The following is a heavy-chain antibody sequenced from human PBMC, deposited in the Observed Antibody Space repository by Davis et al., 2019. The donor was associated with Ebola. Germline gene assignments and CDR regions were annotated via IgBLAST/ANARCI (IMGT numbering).Heavy chain of an antibody. CDR1: GYSFTSYC. D-gene: IGHD6-13*01. V-gene: IGHV5-51*01. J-gene: IGHJ4*02. CDR3: ARQPIYSSSWMFDY. CDR2: IYPGDSDT. Sequence: GSLRLSCKGSGYSFTSYCIGWVRQMPGKGLEWMGIIYPGDSDTRYSPSFQGQVTISADKSISTAYLQWSSLKASDTAMYYCARQPIYSSSWMFDYWGQGTLVTVSS.